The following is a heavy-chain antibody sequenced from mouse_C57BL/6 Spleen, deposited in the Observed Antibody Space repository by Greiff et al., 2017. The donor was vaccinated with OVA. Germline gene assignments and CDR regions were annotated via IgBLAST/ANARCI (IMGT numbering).Heavy chain of an antibody. D-gene: IGHD1-1*01. CDR2: IYPRSGNT. J-gene: IGHJ2*01. CDR1: GYTFTSYG. V-gene: IGHV1-81*01. CDR3: ARWGITTVVAPFDY. Sequence: QVQLQQSGAELARPGASVKLSCKASGYTFTSYGISWVKQRTGQGLEWIGEIYPRSGNTYYNEKFKGKATLTADKSSSTAYMELRSLTSEDSAVYFCARWGITTVVAPFDYWGQGTTLTVSS.